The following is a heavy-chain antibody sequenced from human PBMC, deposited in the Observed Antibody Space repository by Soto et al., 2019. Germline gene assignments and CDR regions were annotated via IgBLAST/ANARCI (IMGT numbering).Heavy chain of an antibody. Sequence: EVHLVESGGGLVEPGGSLRLSCAASGFTFSSYTMHWVRQAPGKGLEWVSSISSSSSYIYYADSVKGRFTLSRDNAKNSLYLQMNSLRAEDTALYYCARDIFGDYEAGIDYWGQGTLVTVSS. CDR1: GFTFSSYT. V-gene: IGHV3-21*01. CDR2: ISSSSSYI. D-gene: IGHD3-16*01. CDR3: ARDIFGDYEAGIDY. J-gene: IGHJ4*02.